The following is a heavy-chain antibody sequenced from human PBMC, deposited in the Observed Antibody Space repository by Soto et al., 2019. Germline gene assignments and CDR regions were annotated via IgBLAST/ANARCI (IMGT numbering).Heavy chain of an antibody. J-gene: IGHJ5*02. CDR2: INAGNGKT. Sequence: GASVKVSCKASGYTFTSYAIHWVRQAPGQSLEWMGWINAGNGKTRYSQNLQGRVTITRDTSASTAYMELSSLRSEDTALYYCASGMVQLERRGWLDPWGQGTLVTVSS. D-gene: IGHD1-1*01. V-gene: IGHV1-3*01. CDR1: GYTFTSYA. CDR3: ASGMVQLERRGWLDP.